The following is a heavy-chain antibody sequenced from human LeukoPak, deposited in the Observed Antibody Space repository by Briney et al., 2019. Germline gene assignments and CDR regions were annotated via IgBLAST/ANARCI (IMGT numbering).Heavy chain of an antibody. Sequence: GGSLRLSCAASGFTFSSYSMNWVRQAPGKGLEWASSISSSSSYIYYADSVKGRFTISRDNAKNSLYLQMNSLRAEDTAVYYCAREGGSYLYNWFDPWGQGTLVTVSS. D-gene: IGHD1-26*01. CDR1: GFTFSSYS. J-gene: IGHJ5*02. CDR3: AREGGSYLYNWFDP. V-gene: IGHV3-21*01. CDR2: ISSSSSYI.